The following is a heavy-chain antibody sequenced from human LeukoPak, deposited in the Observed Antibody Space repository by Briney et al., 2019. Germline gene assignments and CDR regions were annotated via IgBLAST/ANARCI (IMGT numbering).Heavy chain of an antibody. Sequence: GGSLRLSCTASGFTFGDYAMSWFRQAPGKGLEWVGFIRSKAYGGTTEYAASVKGRFTISRDDSKSIAYLQMNSLKTEDTAVYYCTRDPPGITMVRGFGTYYYYGMDVWGQGTTVTVSS. CDR3: TRDPPGITMVRGFGTYYYYGMDV. CDR2: IRSKAYGGTT. J-gene: IGHJ6*02. CDR1: GFTFGDYA. V-gene: IGHV3-49*03. D-gene: IGHD3-10*01.